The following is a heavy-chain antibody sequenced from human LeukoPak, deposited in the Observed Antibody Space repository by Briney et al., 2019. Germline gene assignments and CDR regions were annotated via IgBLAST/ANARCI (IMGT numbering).Heavy chain of an antibody. V-gene: IGHV3-49*03. CDR1: SSGDYY. Sequence: SSGDYYWSWIRQPPGKGLEWVGFIRSKAYGGTTEYAASVKVRFTISRDDSKSIAYLQMNSLKTEDTAVYYCTIAHPTSWGQGTLVTVSS. CDR3: TIAHPTS. J-gene: IGHJ1*01. CDR2: IRSKAYGGTT.